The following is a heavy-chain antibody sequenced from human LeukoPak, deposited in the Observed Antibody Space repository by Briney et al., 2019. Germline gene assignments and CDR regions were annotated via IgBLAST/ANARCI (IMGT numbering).Heavy chain of an antibody. D-gene: IGHD4-17*01. CDR1: GGSISSGGYS. J-gene: IGHJ4*02. CDR3: ARPHCYGAHFDY. Sequence: SETLSLTCAVSGGSISSGGYSWRWIRQPPGKGLEWIGYIYYSGSTYYNPSLKSRVTISVDTSKNQFSLKLSSVTAADTAVYYCARPHCYGAHFDYWGQGTLVTVSS. CDR2: IYYSGST. V-gene: IGHV4-30-4*07.